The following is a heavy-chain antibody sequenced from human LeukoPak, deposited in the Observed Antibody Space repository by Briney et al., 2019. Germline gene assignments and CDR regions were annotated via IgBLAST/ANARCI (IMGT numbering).Heavy chain of an antibody. CDR1: GFIFSSYN. V-gene: IGHV3-21*01. D-gene: IGHD6-19*01. CDR3: ARDRGSGWYRLGVDY. Sequence: GGSLRLSCAASGFIFSSYNMNWVRQAPGKGLEWVSSISSSSSYIYYADSVKGRFTISRDNAKNSLYLQMNSLRAEDTAVYYCARDRGSGWYRLGVDYWGQGTLVTVSS. CDR2: ISSSSSYI. J-gene: IGHJ4*02.